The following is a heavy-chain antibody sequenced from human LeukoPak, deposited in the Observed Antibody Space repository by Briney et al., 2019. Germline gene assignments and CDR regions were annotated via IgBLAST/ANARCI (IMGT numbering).Heavy chain of an antibody. V-gene: IGHV3-30*02. J-gene: IGHJ4*02. CDR1: GFTFSSYG. Sequence: GESLRLSCAASGFTFSSYGMHWVRQAPGKGLEWVAFIRYDGSNKYYTDSVKGRFTISRDNSKNTLYLQMNSLRAEDTAVYYCAKDVIQDETTYYWGQGTLVTVSS. D-gene: IGHD1-1*01. CDR2: IRYDGSNK. CDR3: AKDVIQDETTYY.